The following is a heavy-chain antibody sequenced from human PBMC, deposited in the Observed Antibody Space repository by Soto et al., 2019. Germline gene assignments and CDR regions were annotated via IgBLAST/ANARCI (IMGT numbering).Heavy chain of an antibody. Sequence: PGGSLRLSCAASGFTFSSYAMHWVRQAPGKGLEWVAVISYDGSNKYYADSVKGRFTISRDNSKNTLYLQMNSLRSEDTAVYYCARGIPNWNLLTPAYYYGMDVWGQGTTVTVSS. CDR3: ARGIPNWNLLTPAYYYGMDV. D-gene: IGHD1-7*01. CDR2: ISYDGSNK. CDR1: GFTFSSYA. J-gene: IGHJ6*02. V-gene: IGHV3-30-3*01.